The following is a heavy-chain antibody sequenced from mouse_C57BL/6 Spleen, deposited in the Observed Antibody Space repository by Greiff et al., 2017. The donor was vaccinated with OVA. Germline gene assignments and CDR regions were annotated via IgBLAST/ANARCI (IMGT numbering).Heavy chain of an antibody. V-gene: IGHV1-72*01. CDR1: GYTFTSYW. Sequence: VKLQQPGAELVKPGASVKLSCKASGYTFTSYWMHWVKQRPGRGLEWIGRIDPNSGGTKYNEKFKSKATLSVDKPSSTAYMQLSSLTSVDSAVYYCARSEYYYYDGVSYYFDYWGQGTTLTVSS. D-gene: IGHD2-4*01. J-gene: IGHJ2*01. CDR3: ARSEYYYYDGVSYYFDY. CDR2: IDPNSGGT.